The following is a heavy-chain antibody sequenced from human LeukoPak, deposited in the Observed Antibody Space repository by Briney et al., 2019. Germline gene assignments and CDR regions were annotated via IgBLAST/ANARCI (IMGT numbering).Heavy chain of an antibody. Sequence: SETLSLTCTVSGGSISSSSYYWGWIRQPPGKGLEWIGSIYYSGSTYYNPSLKSRVTISVDTSKNQFSLKLSSVTAADTAVYYCARRLENWLKDYGDDDAFDIWGQGTMVTVSS. CDR1: GGSISSSSYY. V-gene: IGHV4-39*01. J-gene: IGHJ3*02. D-gene: IGHD4-17*01. CDR3: ARRLENWLKDYGDDDAFDI. CDR2: IYYSGST.